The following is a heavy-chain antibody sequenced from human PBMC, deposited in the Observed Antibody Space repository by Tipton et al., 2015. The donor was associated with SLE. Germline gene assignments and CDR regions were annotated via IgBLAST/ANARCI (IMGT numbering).Heavy chain of an antibody. CDR1: GGSFSGYY. CDR3: ARERGRGRD. CDR2: INHSGST. Sequence: GLVKPSETLSLTCAVYGGSFSGYYWSWIRQPPGKGLEWIGEINHSGSTNYNPSLKSRVTISVDTSKNQFSLKLSSVTAADTAVYYCARERGRGRDWGQGTLVTVSS. V-gene: IGHV4-34*01. J-gene: IGHJ4*02. D-gene: IGHD2-15*01.